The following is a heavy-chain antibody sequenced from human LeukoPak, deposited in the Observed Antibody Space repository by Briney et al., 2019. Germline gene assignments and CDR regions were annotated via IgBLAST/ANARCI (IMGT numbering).Heavy chain of an antibody. Sequence: GGSLRLSCAASGFTFSSYSMNCVRQAPGKGREWVSYINSRSSTIYYADSVKGRFTISRDNAKNSLYLQMNSLRAEDTAVYYCAKEYSDRPDYFDYWGQGTLVTVSS. CDR2: INSRSSTI. CDR1: GFTFSSYS. V-gene: IGHV3-48*01. CDR3: AKEYSDRPDYFDY. J-gene: IGHJ4*02. D-gene: IGHD6-6*01.